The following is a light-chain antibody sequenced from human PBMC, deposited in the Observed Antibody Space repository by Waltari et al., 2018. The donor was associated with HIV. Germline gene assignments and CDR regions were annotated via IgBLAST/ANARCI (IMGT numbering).Light chain of an antibody. J-gene: IGLJ2*01. CDR2: AKI. V-gene: IGLV3-19*01. CDR1: SLKNYY. CDR3: HSRDSSGNHL. Sequence: SSELTQDPAVSVALGQTVSITCQGDSLKNYYANWYHQKPGQAPVLVIYAKINRTSGIPDRFSGSGSGNTASLTTTGAQAEDEGDYYCHSRDSSGNHLFGGGTKVTVL.